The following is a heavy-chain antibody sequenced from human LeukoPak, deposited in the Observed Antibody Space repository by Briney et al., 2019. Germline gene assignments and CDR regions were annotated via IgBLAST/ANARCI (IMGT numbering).Heavy chain of an antibody. D-gene: IGHD3-10*01. CDR3: ARELLWFGDRDFDY. Sequence: GGSLRLSCAASGFTFSSYEMNWVRQAPGKGLEWVSYISSSGSTIYYADSVKGRFTISRDNAKNSLYLQMNSLRAEDTAVYYCARELLWFGDRDFDYWGQGTLVTVSS. J-gene: IGHJ4*02. CDR2: ISSSGSTI. V-gene: IGHV3-48*03. CDR1: GFTFSSYE.